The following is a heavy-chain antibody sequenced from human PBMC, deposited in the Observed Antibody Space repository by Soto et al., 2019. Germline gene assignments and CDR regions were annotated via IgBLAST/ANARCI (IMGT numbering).Heavy chain of an antibody. CDR1: GFSLSSTRMA. CDR3: AHIVVAGLGYYFDY. J-gene: IGHJ4*02. V-gene: IGHV2-5*02. Sequence: QITLKESGPTLVKPTQTLTLTCTFSGFSLSSTRMAVGWIRQPPGKALEWLALIYWDDDKRYSQFLKSRLTITKDTSKNQVVLTMSYMDPVDTSRYYCAHIVVAGLGYYFDYWGQGTLVTVSS. D-gene: IGHD6-19*01. CDR2: IYWDDDK.